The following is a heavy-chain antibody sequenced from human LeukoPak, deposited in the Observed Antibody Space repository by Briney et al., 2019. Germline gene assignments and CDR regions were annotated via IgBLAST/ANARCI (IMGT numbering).Heavy chain of an antibody. D-gene: IGHD5-18*01. CDR1: GGSVSSDDYF. CDR2: VYYSGST. J-gene: IGHJ5*02. Sequence: SKTLSLTCTVSGGSVSSDDYFWDWIRQPPGKGLEWIGSVYYSGSTYYNPSLKSRLTISVDTSKNQFSLKLSSVTAADTAVYYCARAGRRLSSYGHYNWFDPWGQGTLVTVSS. CDR3: ARAGRRLSSYGHYNWFDP. V-gene: IGHV4-39*07.